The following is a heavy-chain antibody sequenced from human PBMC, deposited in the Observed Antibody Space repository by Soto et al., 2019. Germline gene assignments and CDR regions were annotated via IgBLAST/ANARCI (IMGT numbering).Heavy chain of an antibody. CDR2: IVVGSGNT. D-gene: IGHD3-22*01. CDR3: AAEYYDSSGYYYVGGMDV. Sequence: QMQLVQSGPEVKKPGTSVKVSCKASGFTFTSSAVQGVRQARGQRIEWIGWIVVGSGNTNYAQKFQERATITRDMSTSTAYMELSSLRSEDTAVYYCAAEYYDSSGYYYVGGMDVWGQGATVTVTS. CDR1: GFTFTSSA. V-gene: IGHV1-58*01. J-gene: IGHJ6*02.